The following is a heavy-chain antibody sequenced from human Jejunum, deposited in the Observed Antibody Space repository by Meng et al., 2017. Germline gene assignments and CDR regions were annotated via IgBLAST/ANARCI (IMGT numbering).Heavy chain of an antibody. V-gene: IGHV3-7*01. D-gene: IGHD2-2*01. Sequence: GGSLRLSCAGSGFTFNTYWMSWVRQAPGKGLEWVANIKEDGSEIYYVDSVKGRFNISRDNAKSSLYLQMNSLRVEDTAVYYCARVMYSSSWSEYDFWGQGTLVTVSS. J-gene: IGHJ4*02. CDR3: ARVMYSSSWSEYDF. CDR1: GFTFNTYW. CDR2: IKEDGSEI.